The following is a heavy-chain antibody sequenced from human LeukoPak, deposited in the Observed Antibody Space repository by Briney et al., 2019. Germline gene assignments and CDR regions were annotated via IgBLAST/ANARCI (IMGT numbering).Heavy chain of an antibody. CDR1: GFTFSNYA. CDR3: ARGPETAMVPRY. Sequence: GGSLRLSCAASGFTFSNYAMSWVRQAPGKGLEWVSAISGGGVSTYYADSVKGRFTISRDNSKNTLYLQMSSLRVEDTAVYYCARGPETAMVPRYWGQGTLVTVSS. J-gene: IGHJ4*02. V-gene: IGHV3-23*01. D-gene: IGHD5-18*01. CDR2: ISGGGVST.